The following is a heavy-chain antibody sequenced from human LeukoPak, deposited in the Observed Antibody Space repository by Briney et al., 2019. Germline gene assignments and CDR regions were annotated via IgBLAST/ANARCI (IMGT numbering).Heavy chain of an antibody. J-gene: IGHJ4*02. CDR1: GFTFSDYY. Sequence: GGSLRLSCAASGFTFSDYYTSWIRQAPGKGLEWVSYISSGGYTIYYADSVKGRFTISRDNAKNSLYLQMNTLGAEDTAVYYCARDSFGTTILDYWGQGTLVTVSS. CDR2: ISSGGYTI. D-gene: IGHD1-7*01. CDR3: ARDSFGTTILDY. V-gene: IGHV3-11*01.